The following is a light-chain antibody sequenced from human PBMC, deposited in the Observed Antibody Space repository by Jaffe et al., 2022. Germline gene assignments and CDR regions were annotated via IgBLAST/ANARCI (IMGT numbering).Light chain of an antibody. J-gene: IGKJ5*01. CDR3: QQRFNWPIT. V-gene: IGKV3-11*01. CDR1: QSVGSY. Sequence: EIVLTQSPATLSLSPGERATLSCRASQSVGSYLAWYQQKPGQAPRLLIYGTSNRATGIPARFSGSGSGTDFTLTISGLEPEDFAVYYCQQRFNWPITFGQGTRLEIK. CDR2: GTS.